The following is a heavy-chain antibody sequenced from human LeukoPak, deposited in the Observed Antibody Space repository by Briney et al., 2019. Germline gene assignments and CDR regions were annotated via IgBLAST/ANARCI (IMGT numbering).Heavy chain of an antibody. CDR3: TTDSLWELLPDAFDI. Sequence: GGSLRLSCAASGFTFSSYAMSWVRQAPGKGLEWVSAISGSGGSTYYADSVKGRFTISRDNSKNTLYLQMNSLKTEDTAVYYCTTDSLWELLPDAFDIWGQGTMVTVSS. D-gene: IGHD1-26*01. CDR1: GFTFSSYA. J-gene: IGHJ3*02. CDR2: ISGSGGST. V-gene: IGHV3-23*01.